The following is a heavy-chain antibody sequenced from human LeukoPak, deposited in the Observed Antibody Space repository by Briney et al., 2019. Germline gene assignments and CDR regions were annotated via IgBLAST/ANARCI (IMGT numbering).Heavy chain of an antibody. Sequence: PGRSLRLSCAASGFTFSSYSMNWVRQAPGKGLEWVSSISSSSSYIYYADSVKGRFTISRDNAKNSLYLQMNSLRAEDTAVYYCARETPPPIVVVPAAAPLDAFDIWGQGTMVTVSS. V-gene: IGHV3-21*01. CDR3: ARETPPPIVVVPAAAPLDAFDI. D-gene: IGHD2-2*01. CDR2: ISSSSSYI. J-gene: IGHJ3*02. CDR1: GFTFSSYS.